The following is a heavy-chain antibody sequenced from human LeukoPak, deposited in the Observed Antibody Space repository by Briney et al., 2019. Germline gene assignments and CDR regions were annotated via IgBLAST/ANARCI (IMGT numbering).Heavy chain of an antibody. CDR2: ISGSGGST. V-gene: IGHV3-23*01. CDR1: GFTFSSYA. CDR3: AKKEQSPFYYYYGMDV. D-gene: IGHD6-19*01. Sequence: GGSLSFSCAASGFTFSSYAMSWDRKAPGKGLKRVSAISGSGGSTYYADSVKGRFTISRDNSKNTLYLQMNSLRAEDTAVYYCAKKEQSPFYYYYGMDVWGQGTTVTVSS. J-gene: IGHJ6*02.